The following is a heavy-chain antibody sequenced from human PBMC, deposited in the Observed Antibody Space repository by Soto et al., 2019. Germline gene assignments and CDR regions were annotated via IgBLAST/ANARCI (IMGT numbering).Heavy chain of an antibody. Sequence: PSETLSLTCTVSGGSISSGGYYWSWIRQHPGKGLEWIGYIYYSGSTYYNPSLKSRVTISVDTSKNQFSPKLSSVTAADTAVYYCARSPPRPTLYYFDFWGQGTLVTVSS. CDR3: ARSPPRPTLYYFDF. CDR1: GGSISSGGYY. J-gene: IGHJ4*02. V-gene: IGHV4-31*03. CDR2: IYYSGST.